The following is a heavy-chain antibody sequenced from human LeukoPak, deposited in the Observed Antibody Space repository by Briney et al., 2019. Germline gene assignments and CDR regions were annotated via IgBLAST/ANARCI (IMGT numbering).Heavy chain of an antibody. D-gene: IGHD5-12*01. V-gene: IGHV1-46*01. CDR3: ARDNSMGDSAWWFDP. Sequence: GASAKVSCKASGYTFTHNFMHWVRQAPGQGLEWMGIINPSGDNTWYAQKFQGRVTMTRDMATSTDYMEVNSLRSEDTAVYYCARDNSMGDSAWWFDPWGQGTLVTVSS. CDR1: GYTFTHNF. J-gene: IGHJ5*02. CDR2: INPSGDNT.